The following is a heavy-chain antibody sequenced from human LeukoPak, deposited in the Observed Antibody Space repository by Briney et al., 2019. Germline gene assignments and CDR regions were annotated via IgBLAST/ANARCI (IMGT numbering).Heavy chain of an antibody. D-gene: IGHD5-12*01. CDR1: GGSISSYY. J-gene: IGHJ5*02. V-gene: IGHV4-59*08. CDR2: IYYSGST. CDR3: ARSYSGYDS. Sequence: SETLSLTCTVSGGSISSYYWSWIRQPPGKGLEWIGYIYYSGSTNYNPSLKSRVTISVDTSKNQFSLKLSSVTAADTAVYYCARSYSGYDSWGQGTLVTVSS.